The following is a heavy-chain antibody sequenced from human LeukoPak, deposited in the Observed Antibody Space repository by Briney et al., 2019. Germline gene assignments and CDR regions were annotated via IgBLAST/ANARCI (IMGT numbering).Heavy chain of an antibody. D-gene: IGHD1-14*01. V-gene: IGHV3-7*01. J-gene: IGHJ4*02. CDR3: AKDGPSYTHTPRTFDY. Sequence: GGSLRLSCAASGFTFSTYWMSWVRQAPGKGLEWVANIKPDGSEKYYVDSVKGRFTISRDNAKNSLYLQMNSLRAEDTAVYYCAKDGPSYTHTPRTFDYWGQGTLVTVSS. CDR2: IKPDGSEK. CDR1: GFTFSTYW.